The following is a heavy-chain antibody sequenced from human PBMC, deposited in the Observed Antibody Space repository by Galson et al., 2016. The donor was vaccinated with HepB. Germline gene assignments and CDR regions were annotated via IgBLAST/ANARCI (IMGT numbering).Heavy chain of an antibody. CDR1: GASISSSTYY. CDR2: IYYSVNT. CDR3: ARHPCDC. J-gene: IGHJ4*02. V-gene: IGHV4-39*01. Sequence: ETLSLTCTVSGASISSSTYYWDWIRQPPGRGLEWIGSIYYSVNTQYNPSLKSRVTMSVDTSKNQFSLKLSSLTAADTAIYYCARHPCDCWGQGTRVTVSS.